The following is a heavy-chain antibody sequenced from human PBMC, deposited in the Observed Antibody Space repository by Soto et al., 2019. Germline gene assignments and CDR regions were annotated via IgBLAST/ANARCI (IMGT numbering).Heavy chain of an antibody. Sequence: QVQLVQSGAEVKKPGASVKVSCKASGYTFTSYYMHWVRQAPGQGLEWMGIINPSGGSTSYAQKFQGRVTMTRDTATSTVYMELSSLRSEDTAVYYCASGLNPTTFDYWGQGTLVTVSS. J-gene: IGHJ4*02. CDR1: GYTFTSYY. D-gene: IGHD2-2*01. CDR3: ASGLNPTTFDY. CDR2: INPSGGST. V-gene: IGHV1-46*03.